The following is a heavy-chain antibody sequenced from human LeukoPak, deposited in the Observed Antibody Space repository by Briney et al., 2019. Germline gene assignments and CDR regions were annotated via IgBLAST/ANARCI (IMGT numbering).Heavy chain of an antibody. CDR2: IIPIFGTT. J-gene: IGHJ4*02. CDR1: GGTFSNYA. V-gene: IGHV1-69*05. CDR3: ARVHDYGDY. Sequence: ASVKVSCKASGGTFSNYAISWVRQAPGQGLEWMGGIIPIFGTTNYAQKFQGRVTMTRNTSISTAYMELSSLRSEDTAVYYCARVHDYGDYWGQGTLVTVSS.